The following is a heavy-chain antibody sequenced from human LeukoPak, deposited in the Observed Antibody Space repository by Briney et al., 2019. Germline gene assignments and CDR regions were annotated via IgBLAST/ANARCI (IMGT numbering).Heavy chain of an antibody. J-gene: IGHJ4*02. V-gene: IGHV3-7*01. CDR3: ARDSSSGWYSNYYFDY. D-gene: IGHD6-19*01. Sequence: GGSLRLSCAAAGFTFNSYWMTWVRQAPGKGLEWVANIKQDGSEKYYVDSVKGRFTISRDNAKNSLYLQMNSLRAEDTAVYYCARDSSSGWYSNYYFDYWGQGTLVTVSS. CDR2: IKQDGSEK. CDR1: GFTFNSYW.